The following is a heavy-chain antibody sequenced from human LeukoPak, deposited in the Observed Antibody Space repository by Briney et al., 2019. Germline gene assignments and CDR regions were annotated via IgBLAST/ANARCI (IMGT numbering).Heavy chain of an antibody. D-gene: IGHD3-22*01. CDR3: AGEGYYFYYSSGYSY. Sequence: PSETVSLTCTVSGYSISSVYYWCLIRQPRGEGLWLGGIIYHSGSTYYNPSLKGRVTISADTSTNQSSMKLSCVTAADTAVYYCAGEGYYFYYSSGYSYWGQGTLAIVSA. J-gene: IGHJ4*02. V-gene: IGHV4-38-2*02. CDR2: IYHSGST. CDR1: GYSISSVYY.